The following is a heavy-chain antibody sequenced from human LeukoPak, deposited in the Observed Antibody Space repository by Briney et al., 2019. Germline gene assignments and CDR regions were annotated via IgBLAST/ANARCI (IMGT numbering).Heavy chain of an antibody. CDR2: IYYSGTT. CDR3: ARSGFDSGYDLSAYNYYGFDF. CDR1: GGSISTYY. V-gene: IGHV4-59*01. D-gene: IGHD5-12*01. J-gene: IGHJ6*02. Sequence: SETLSLTCSVSGGSISTYYWAWVRQPPGKGLEWLGYIYYSGTTNYNPSLKSRVTISIDMSKNQFSLKLRSVTAADTAVYYCARSGFDSGYDLSAYNYYGFDFWGHGTTVTVSS.